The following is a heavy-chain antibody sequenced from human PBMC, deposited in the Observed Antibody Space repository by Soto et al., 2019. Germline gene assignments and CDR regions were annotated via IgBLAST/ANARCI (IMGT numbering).Heavy chain of an antibody. CDR2: IDWDDDK. Sequence: GSGPTLVNPTQTLTLTCTFSGFSLSTSGMRVSWIRQPPGKALEWLARIDWDDDKFYSTSLKTRLTISKDTSKNQVVLTMTNMDPVDTATYYCARTPTTAYYFDYWGQGTLVTVSS. D-gene: IGHD1-26*01. V-gene: IGHV2-70*04. J-gene: IGHJ4*02. CDR1: GFSLSTSGMR. CDR3: ARTPTTAYYFDY.